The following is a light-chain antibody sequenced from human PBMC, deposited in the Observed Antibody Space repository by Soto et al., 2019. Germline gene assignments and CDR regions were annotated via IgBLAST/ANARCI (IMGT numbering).Light chain of an antibody. CDR3: SSYTSSSTFYV. CDR2: EVS. J-gene: IGLJ1*01. Sequence: QSVLTQPASVPGSPGQSITISCTGTSSDVGGYNYVSWYQQHPGKAPKLMIYEVSNRPSGVSNRFSGSKSGNTASLTISGLQAEDEADYYCSSYTSSSTFYVFGTGTKVTV. CDR1: SSDVGGYNY. V-gene: IGLV2-14*01.